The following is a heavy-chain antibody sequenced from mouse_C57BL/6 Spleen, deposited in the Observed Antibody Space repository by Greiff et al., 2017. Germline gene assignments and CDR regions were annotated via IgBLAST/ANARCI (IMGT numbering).Heavy chain of an antibody. CDR1: GYAFSSSW. J-gene: IGHJ4*01. Sequence: QVQLQQSGPELVKPGASVKISCKASGYAFSSSWMNWVKQRPGKGLEWIGRIYPGDGDTNYNGKVKGKATLTADKSSSTAYMPLSSLTSEDSSVYFYARFIGRSNPYAMDYWGQGTSVTVSS. V-gene: IGHV1-82*01. D-gene: IGHD2-14*01. CDR3: ARFIGRSNPYAMDY. CDR2: IYPGDGDT.